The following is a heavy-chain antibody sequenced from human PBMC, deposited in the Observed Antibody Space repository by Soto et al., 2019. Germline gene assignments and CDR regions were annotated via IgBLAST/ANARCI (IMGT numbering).Heavy chain of an antibody. CDR2: IIPLFGTT. Sequence: QVQVVQSGVEVRRPGSSVKVSCKASGDTFKNCVISWVRQAPGQGLEWMGGIIPLFGTTDFAQRFQGRLTITTDESTTTAYMELXXXRXXDTATYYCAAELGFGKLSVVWGQGTTVIX. CDR3: AAELGFGKLSVV. V-gene: IGHV1-69*01. J-gene: IGHJ6*02. CDR1: GDTFKNCV. D-gene: IGHD3-10*01.